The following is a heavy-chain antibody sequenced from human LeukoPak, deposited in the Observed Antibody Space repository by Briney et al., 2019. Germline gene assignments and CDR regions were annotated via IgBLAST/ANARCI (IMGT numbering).Heavy chain of an antibody. CDR2: IIPIFGTA. CDR1: GGTFSSYA. CDR3: ARSRGGQITGDFDY. J-gene: IGHJ4*02. D-gene: IGHD1-14*01. V-gene: IGHV1-69*05. Sequence: GASVKVSCKASGGTFSSYAISWVRQAPGQGLEWMGGIIPIFGTANYAQKFQGRVTITTDESTSTAYMGLSSLRSEDTAVYYCARSRGGQITGDFDYWGQGTLVTVSS.